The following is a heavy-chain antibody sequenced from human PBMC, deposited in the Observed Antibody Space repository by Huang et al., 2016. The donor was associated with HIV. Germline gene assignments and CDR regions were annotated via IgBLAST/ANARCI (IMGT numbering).Heavy chain of an antibody. CDR2: IFPIFGTA. CDR3: ARGRTRSSLYDSYYGLDV. V-gene: IGHV1-69*01. D-gene: IGHD6-6*01. Sequence: QVQLVQSGAEVKKPGSSVKVSCKASGGTFSTYAISWVRQAPGQGLEWVGGIFPIFGTANYAQKFQGTVTITADEFTSTAYMELSSLRSEDTALYYCARGRTRSSLYDSYYGLDVWGQGTTVTVSS. J-gene: IGHJ6*02. CDR1: GGTFSTYA.